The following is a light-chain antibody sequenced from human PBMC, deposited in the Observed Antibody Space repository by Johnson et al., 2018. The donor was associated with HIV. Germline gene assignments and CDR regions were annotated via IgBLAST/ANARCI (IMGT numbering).Light chain of an antibody. V-gene: IGLV1-51*01. CDR2: DND. J-gene: IGLJ1*01. CDR1: DSNIGNNY. Sequence: QSVLTQPPSVSAAPGQKVTISCFGSDSNIGNNYVSWYQQVPGTAPKLLIYDNDKRPSGIPDRFSGSKSGTSATLGITGLQTGDEADYYSETWDSRLSGVFGTGTKVNVL. CDR3: ETWDSRLSGV.